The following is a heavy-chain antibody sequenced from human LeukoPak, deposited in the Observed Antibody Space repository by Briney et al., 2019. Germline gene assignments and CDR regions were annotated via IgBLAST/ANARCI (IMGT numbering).Heavy chain of an antibody. CDR2: IYAGDSDT. D-gene: IGHD3-10*01. Sequence: GESLRISCKGSGYTFTTYWIGWVRQMPGKGLGWMGIIYAGDSDTRYSPSFQGQVTFSADKSISTAYLQWSSLKASDTAMYYCARGGTMVRGGIYYFDYWGQGTLVTVSS. V-gene: IGHV5-51*01. J-gene: IGHJ4*02. CDR1: GYTFTTYW. CDR3: ARGGTMVRGGIYYFDY.